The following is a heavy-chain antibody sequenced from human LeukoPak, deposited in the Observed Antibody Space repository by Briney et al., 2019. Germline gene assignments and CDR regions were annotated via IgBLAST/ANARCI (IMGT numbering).Heavy chain of an antibody. V-gene: IGHV4-59*01. D-gene: IGHD2-21*01. CDR3: ARDPPAYCGGDCYYPN. J-gene: IGHJ4*02. CDR1: GGSISSYY. CDR2: IYYSGST. Sequence: SETLSLTCTVSGGSISSYYWSWIRQPPGKGLEWIGYIYYSGSTNYNPSLKSRVTISVDTSKNQFSLKLSSVTAADTAVYYCARDPPAYCGGDCYYPNWGQGTLVTVSS.